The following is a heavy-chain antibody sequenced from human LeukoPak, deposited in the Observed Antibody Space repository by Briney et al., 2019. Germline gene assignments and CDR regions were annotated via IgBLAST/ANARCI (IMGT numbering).Heavy chain of an antibody. D-gene: IGHD2-15*01. Sequence: GGSLRLSCAASGFTFSSYAMNWVRQAPGKGLEWVGHIRSKADGGTPDYIAPVKGRFTISRDDSKDTLYLQMNSLNTEDAAMYYCTTRSPARYCSDGACYSSADYWGQGTLVTVSS. CDR1: GFTFSSYA. V-gene: IGHV3-15*07. CDR3: TTRSPARYCSDGACYSSADY. CDR2: IRSKADGGTP. J-gene: IGHJ4*02.